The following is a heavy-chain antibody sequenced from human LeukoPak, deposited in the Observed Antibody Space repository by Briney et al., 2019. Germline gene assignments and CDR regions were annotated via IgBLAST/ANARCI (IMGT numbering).Heavy chain of an antibody. V-gene: IGHV3-7*01. D-gene: IGHD3-3*01. CDR2: IKQDGSEK. Sequence: GGSLRLSCAASGFTFSSYWMSWVRQAPGKGLEWVANIKQDGSEKYYVDSVKGRFTISRDNAKNSLYLQMNSLRAEDTAVYYCASRSTYYDFWSGYYQYYFDYWGQGTLVTVSS. J-gene: IGHJ4*02. CDR1: GFTFSSYW. CDR3: ASRSTYYDFWSGYYQYYFDY.